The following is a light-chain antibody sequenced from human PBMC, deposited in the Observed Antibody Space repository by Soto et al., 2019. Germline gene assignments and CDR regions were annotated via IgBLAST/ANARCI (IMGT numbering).Light chain of an antibody. V-gene: IGLV1-51*01. CDR3: ATWDRILRVVV. J-gene: IGLJ2*01. CDR1: VSNIGSYS. CDR2: DDN. Sequence: QSVLAQPPSVSAAPGQKCSIACSGSVSNIGSYSVSWYQPLPGTAPKLLIYDDNKRPSGIPDRFYGSKSGTSATLGITGLQTGDEADYYCATWDRILRVVVFGGGTKVTVL.